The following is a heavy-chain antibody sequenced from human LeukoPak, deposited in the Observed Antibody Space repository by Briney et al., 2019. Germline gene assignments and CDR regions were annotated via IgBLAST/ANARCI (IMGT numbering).Heavy chain of an antibody. CDR2: ISAYNGNT. Sequence: ASVKVSCKASGYTFTGYYMHWVRQAPGQGLEWMGWISAYNGNTNYAQKLQGRVTMTTDTSTSTAYMELRSLRSDDTAVYYCARVNYGSGAFDPWGQGTLVTVSS. D-gene: IGHD3-10*01. CDR3: ARVNYGSGAFDP. CDR1: GYTFTGYY. J-gene: IGHJ5*02. V-gene: IGHV1-18*04.